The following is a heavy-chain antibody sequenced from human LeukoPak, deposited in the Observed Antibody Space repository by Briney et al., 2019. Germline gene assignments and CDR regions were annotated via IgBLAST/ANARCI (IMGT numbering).Heavy chain of an antibody. J-gene: IGHJ4*02. D-gene: IGHD2-15*01. CDR2: IYPGDSDI. Sequence: GESLKISCQGSGYMFTSYWIGWVRQMPGKGLEWMGIIYPGDSDIRYSPSFQGQVTISADKSITTAYLQWSSLKASDTAMYYCARIDSLENTSLDYWGQGTLVTVSS. CDR1: GYMFTSYW. CDR3: ARIDSLENTSLDY. V-gene: IGHV5-51*01.